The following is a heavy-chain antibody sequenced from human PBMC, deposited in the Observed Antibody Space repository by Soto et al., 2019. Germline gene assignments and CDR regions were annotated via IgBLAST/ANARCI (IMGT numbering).Heavy chain of an antibody. CDR2: ISIISSFT. Sequence: KLGGSLRLSCAASGFTFSDYYMTWIRQAPGKGLEWVSYISIISSFTNYADSVKGRFTISRDNAKQSLYLQMNGLRAEDTAVYYCATALLGSCHNGVCPSGMDVWGQGTTVTVS. V-gene: IGHV3-11*06. J-gene: IGHJ6*02. CDR1: GFTFSDYY. D-gene: IGHD2-8*01. CDR3: ATALLGSCHNGVCPSGMDV.